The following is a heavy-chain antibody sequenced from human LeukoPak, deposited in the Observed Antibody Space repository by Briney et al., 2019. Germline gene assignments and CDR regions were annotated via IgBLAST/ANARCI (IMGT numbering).Heavy chain of an antibody. D-gene: IGHD3-9*01. Sequence: SETLSLTCAVYGGSFSGYYWSWIRQPPGKGLEWIGEINHSGSTNYNPSLKSRVTISVDTSKNQLSLKLSSVTAADTAVYYCARHLVRSRLRYFDWLSPFDYWGQGTLVTVSS. CDR3: ARHLVRSRLRYFDWLSPFDY. J-gene: IGHJ4*02. V-gene: IGHV4-34*01. CDR1: GGSFSGYY. CDR2: INHSGST.